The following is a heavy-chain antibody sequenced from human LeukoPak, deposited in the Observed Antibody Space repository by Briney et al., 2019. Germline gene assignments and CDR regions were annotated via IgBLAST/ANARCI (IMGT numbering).Heavy chain of an antibody. CDR1: GFTFSDYY. Sequence: GGSLRLSCAASGFTFSDYYMSWIRQAPGKGLEWVSYISSSGRTIYYADSVEGRFTISRDNAKNSLYLQMNSLRAEDTAVYYCARGYCSGGSCYWYAFDIWGQGTMVTVSS. CDR3: ARGYCSGGSCYWYAFDI. CDR2: ISSSGRTI. D-gene: IGHD2-15*01. V-gene: IGHV3-11*04. J-gene: IGHJ3*02.